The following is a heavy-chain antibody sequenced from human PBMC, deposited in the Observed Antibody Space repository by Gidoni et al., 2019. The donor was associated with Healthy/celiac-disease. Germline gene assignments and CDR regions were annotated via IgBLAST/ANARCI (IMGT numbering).Heavy chain of an antibody. J-gene: IGHJ6*02. V-gene: IGHV3-33*01. Sequence: QVQLVESGGGVVQPGRSLRLSCAASGFTFSSYGMHWVRQAPGKGLEWVAVIWYDGSNKYYADSVKGRFTISRDNSKNTLYLQMNSLRAEDTAVYYCARDGYGGSYYYCGMDVWGQGTTVTVSS. CDR2: IWYDGSNK. CDR3: ARDGYGGSYYYCGMDV. D-gene: IGHD4-17*01. CDR1: GFTFSSYG.